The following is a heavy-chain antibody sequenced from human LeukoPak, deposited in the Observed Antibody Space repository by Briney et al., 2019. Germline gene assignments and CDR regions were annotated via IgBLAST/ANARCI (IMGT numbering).Heavy chain of an antibody. D-gene: IGHD2-2*02. V-gene: IGHV4-30-4*01. CDR1: GGSISSGDYY. Sequence: SQTLSLTFTVSGGSISSGDYYWSWIRQPPGNGLEWIGYIYYSGSTYYNPSLKSRVTISVDTSKNQFSLKLSSVTAADTAVDYCARVWVSSTPYTNWFDPWGQGTLVTVSS. CDR2: IYYSGST. J-gene: IGHJ5*02. CDR3: ARVWVSSTPYTNWFDP.